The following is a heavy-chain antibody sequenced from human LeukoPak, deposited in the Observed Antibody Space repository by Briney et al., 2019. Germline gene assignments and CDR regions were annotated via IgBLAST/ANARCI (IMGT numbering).Heavy chain of an antibody. CDR2: IHSGGGGT. Sequence: GGSLRLSCAASGFTFRNHAMAWVRQAPGKGLEWVSAIHSGGGGTYYADSVKGRFTISRDNSMNTLSLQMNILRPEDAALYYCARNLNSGSYYYFDYWGQGTLVTVSS. CDR3: ARNLNSGSYYYFDY. D-gene: IGHD1-26*01. J-gene: IGHJ4*02. V-gene: IGHV3-23*01. CDR1: GFTFRNHA.